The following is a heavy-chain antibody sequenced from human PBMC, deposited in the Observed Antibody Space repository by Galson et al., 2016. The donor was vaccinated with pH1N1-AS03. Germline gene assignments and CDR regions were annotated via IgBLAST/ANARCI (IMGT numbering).Heavy chain of an antibody. CDR2: SNHRGST. J-gene: IGHJ6*02. Sequence: ETLSLTCAVYGGSLSGYYWTWIRQPLGKGLQWIGESNHRGSTRGITTYNPSLKSRVTISVDTSKNQFSLRLNSVTAAETAVYFCARGNDYGSGTFYRSFGMDVWGQGTTVAVSS. CDR1: GGSLSGYY. V-gene: IGHV4-34*01. D-gene: IGHD3-10*01. CDR3: ARGNDYGSGTFYRSFGMDV.